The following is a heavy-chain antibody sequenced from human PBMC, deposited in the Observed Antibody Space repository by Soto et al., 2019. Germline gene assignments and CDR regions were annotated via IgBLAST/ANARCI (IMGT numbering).Heavy chain of an antibody. J-gene: IGHJ4*02. V-gene: IGHV3-30*18. CDR1: GFTFSSYG. CDR2: ISYDGSNK. CDR3: AKGGMIVVVTTHLDFDY. D-gene: IGHD3-22*01. Sequence: GGSLRLSCAASGFTFSSYGMHWVRQAPGKGLEWVAVISYDGSNKYYADSVKGRFTISRDNSKNTLYLQMNSLRAEDTAVYYCAKGGMIVVVTTHLDFDYWGQGTLVTVSS.